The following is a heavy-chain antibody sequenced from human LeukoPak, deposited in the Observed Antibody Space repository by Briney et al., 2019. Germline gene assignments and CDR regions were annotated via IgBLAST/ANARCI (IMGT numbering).Heavy chain of an antibody. J-gene: IGHJ4*02. V-gene: IGHV4-34*01. Sequence: SETLSLTCAVYGGSFSGYYWSWIRQPPGKGLGWIGEINHSGSTNYNPSLKSRVTISVDTSKNQFSLRLSSVTAADTAVYYCAIGRYWGQGTRVSVS. CDR2: INHSGST. CDR3: AIGRY. CDR1: GGSFSGYY.